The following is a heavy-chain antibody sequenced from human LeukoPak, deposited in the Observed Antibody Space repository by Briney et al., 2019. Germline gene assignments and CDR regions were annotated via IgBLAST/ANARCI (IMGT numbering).Heavy chain of an antibody. V-gene: IGHV3-21*01. Sequence: GGSLRLSCAASGFTFSSYRMTWVGQAPGKGREWVSSISGSSSYIYSADSVKGRFTISRDNAKNSLYLQMNSLRAEDTAVYYCASDRSSVGGIDYWGQGTLVTVSS. CDR1: GFTFSSYR. D-gene: IGHD6-13*01. CDR2: ISGSSSYI. J-gene: IGHJ4*02. CDR3: ASDRSSVGGIDY.